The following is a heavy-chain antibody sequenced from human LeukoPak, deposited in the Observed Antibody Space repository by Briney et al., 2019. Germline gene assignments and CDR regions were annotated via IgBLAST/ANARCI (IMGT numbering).Heavy chain of an antibody. CDR2: MNPYNGDR. J-gene: IGHJ4*02. D-gene: IGHD4-17*01. Sequence: ASVKVSCKTSGYTFTTYHINWVRQATGQGLEWLGWMNPYNGDRGYAQKFQGRLPITSDTSISTAYMELSSLKSDDTAVYFCARTTSLTASGYDCWGQGTLVTASS. CDR1: GYTFTTYH. CDR3: ARTTSLTASGYDC. V-gene: IGHV1-8*03.